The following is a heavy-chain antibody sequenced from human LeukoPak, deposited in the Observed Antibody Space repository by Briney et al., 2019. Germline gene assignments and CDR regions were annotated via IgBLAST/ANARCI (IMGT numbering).Heavy chain of an antibody. CDR1: GFTFSSYA. Sequence: GGSLRLSCAASGFTFSSYAMSWVRQAPGKGLEWVAVISYDGSNKYYADSVKGRFTISRDNSKNTLYLQMNSLRAEDTAVYYCAKDRSLFIVGATGLDYWGQGTLVTVSS. CDR2: ISYDGSNK. J-gene: IGHJ4*02. CDR3: AKDRSLFIVGATGLDY. V-gene: IGHV3-30*18. D-gene: IGHD1-26*01.